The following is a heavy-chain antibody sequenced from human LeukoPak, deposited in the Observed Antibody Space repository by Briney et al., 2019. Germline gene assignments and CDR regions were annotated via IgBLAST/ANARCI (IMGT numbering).Heavy chain of an antibody. Sequence: PSQTLSLTCTVSGGSISSGSYYWSWIRQPGGKGLEWIVRIYTSGSTNYNPSRKSRVTISVDTSKNQFALKLSSVTAADTAVYYCARERGRIVVVIDYWGQGTLVTVSS. CDR2: IYTSGST. CDR3: ARERGRIVVVIDY. V-gene: IGHV4-61*02. CDR1: GGSISSGSYY. D-gene: IGHD3-22*01. J-gene: IGHJ4*02.